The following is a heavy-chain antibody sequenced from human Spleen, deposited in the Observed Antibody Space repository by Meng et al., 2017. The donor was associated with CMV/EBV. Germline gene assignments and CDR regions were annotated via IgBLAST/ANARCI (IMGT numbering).Heavy chain of an antibody. CDR1: GFMFDDYA. CDR3: AKDTSTEPGIAVAGTHYFDY. V-gene: IGHV3-9*01. J-gene: IGHJ4*02. CDR2: ISWDRLSV. Sequence: SLKISCAASGFMFDDYAMYWVRQAPGKGLEWVSGISWDRLSVGYADSVRGRFTISRDNANNSLYLQMNSLRAEDTALYYCAKDTSTEPGIAVAGTHYFDYWGQGTLVTVSS. D-gene: IGHD6-19*01.